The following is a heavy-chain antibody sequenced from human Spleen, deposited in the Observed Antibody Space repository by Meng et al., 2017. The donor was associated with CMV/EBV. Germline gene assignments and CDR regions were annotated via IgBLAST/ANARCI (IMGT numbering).Heavy chain of an antibody. J-gene: IGHJ3*02. CDR2: IKSKTDGGTT. V-gene: IGHV3-15*01. CDR1: GFTFSNAW. D-gene: IGHD3-3*01. Sequence: GGSLRLSCAASGFTFSNAWMSWVRQAPGKGLEWVGRIKSKTDGGTTDYAAPVKGRFTISRDDSKNTLYLQMNSLKTEDTAVYYCTTRKKYYDFWSGYSVDAFDIWGQGTMVTVSS. CDR3: TTRKKYYDFWSGYSVDAFDI.